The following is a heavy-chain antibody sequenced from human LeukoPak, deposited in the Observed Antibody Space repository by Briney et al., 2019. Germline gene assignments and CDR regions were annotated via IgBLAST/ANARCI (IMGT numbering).Heavy chain of an antibody. Sequence: PGGSLRLSCAASGFTFSSYAMSWVRQAPGKGLEWVSAISGSGGSTYYADSVKGRFTISRDNSKNTLYLQMNSLSAEDTAVYYCAKDYLQASYDSRGYQLEYFQHWGQGTLVTVSS. D-gene: IGHD3-22*01. J-gene: IGHJ1*01. CDR1: GFTFSSYA. CDR3: AKDYLQASYDSRGYQLEYFQH. V-gene: IGHV3-23*01. CDR2: ISGSGGST.